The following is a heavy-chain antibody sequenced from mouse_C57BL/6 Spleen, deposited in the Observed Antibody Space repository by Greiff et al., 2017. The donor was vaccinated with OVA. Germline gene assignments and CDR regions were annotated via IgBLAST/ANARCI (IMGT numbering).Heavy chain of an antibody. CDR1: GYAFSSSW. Sequence: VKLQQSGPELVKPGASVKISCKASGYAFSSSWMNWVKQRPGKGLEWIGRIYPGDGDTNYNGKFKGKATLTADKSSSTAYMQLSSLTSEDSAVYFCASGYYDYEYFDVWGTGTTVTVSS. D-gene: IGHD2-4*01. V-gene: IGHV1-82*01. CDR2: IYPGDGDT. J-gene: IGHJ1*03. CDR3: ASGYYDYEYFDV.